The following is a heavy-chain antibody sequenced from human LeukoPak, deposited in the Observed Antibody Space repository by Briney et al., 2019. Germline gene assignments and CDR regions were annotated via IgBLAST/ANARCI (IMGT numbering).Heavy chain of an antibody. Sequence: GESLKISCKGSGNSFTSYWISWVRQMPGKGLEWMGRIDPSDSYTNYSPSFQGHVTISADKPISTAYLQWSSLKASDTAMYYCARQGGSSGSYYVDYWGQGTLVTVSS. CDR1: GNSFTSYW. CDR3: ARQGGSSGSYYVDY. J-gene: IGHJ4*02. D-gene: IGHD3-10*01. CDR2: IDPSDSYT. V-gene: IGHV5-10-1*01.